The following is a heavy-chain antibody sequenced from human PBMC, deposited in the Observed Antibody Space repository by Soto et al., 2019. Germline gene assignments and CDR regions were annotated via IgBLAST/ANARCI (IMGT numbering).Heavy chain of an antibody. CDR1: GFSLSNSGVG. V-gene: IGHV2-5*02. D-gene: IGHD3-10*01. CDR2: IYWDNDR. Sequence: QITLKESGPTLVEPTQTLTLTCSFSGFSLSNSGVGVGWFRQAPGKALACLGIIYWDNDRRYNPSLKDRLSITKDTSKNQVVVTRTYMELVDTGTYYCAHRVSYSVSWDGGWFDSSGQGTPATVS. CDR3: AHRVSYSVSWDGGWFDS. J-gene: IGHJ5*01.